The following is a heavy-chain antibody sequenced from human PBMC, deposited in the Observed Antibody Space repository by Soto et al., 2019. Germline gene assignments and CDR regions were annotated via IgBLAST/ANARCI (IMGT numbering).Heavy chain of an antibody. J-gene: IGHJ4*02. CDR2: IYSSGST. V-gene: IGHV4-61*01. CDR3: ARDGDGYNY. CDR1: GGSVSSGSYY. D-gene: IGHD5-12*01. Sequence: PSETLSLTRTVSGGSVSSGSYYWSWIRQPPGKGLEWIGYIYSSGSTSYNPSLKSRVTISVDTSKNQFSLKLSSVTAADTAVYYCARDGDGYNYWGQGTLVTVSS.